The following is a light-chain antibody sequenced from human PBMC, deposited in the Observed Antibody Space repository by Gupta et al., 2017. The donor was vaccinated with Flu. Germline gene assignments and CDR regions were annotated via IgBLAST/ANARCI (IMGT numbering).Light chain of an antibody. CDR1: QSVLYSSNNQNY. J-gene: IGKJ4*01. CDR3: QQYYSTPLT. V-gene: IGKV4-1*01. Sequence: NCKSSQSVLYSSNNQNYLAWYQQKPGQPPKLLIYWASTRESGVPDRFSGSGSGTDFTLTISSLQAEDVAVYYCQQYYSTPLTFGGGTKVEIK. CDR2: WAS.